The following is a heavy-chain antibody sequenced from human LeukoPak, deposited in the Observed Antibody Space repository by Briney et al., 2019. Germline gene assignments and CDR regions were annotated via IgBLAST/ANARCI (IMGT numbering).Heavy chain of an antibody. D-gene: IGHD2-21*01. CDR1: GFSFSAHY. CDR3: AILSFEGSRGSGIRY. J-gene: IGHJ4*02. Sequence: GGSLRLSCATSGFSFSAHYMGWIRQAPGKGLEHVAYISNTGDYTNYADSVKGRLTISRDDVKNSLYLQMNSLRVEDTAVYYCAILSFEGSRGSGIRYWGQGTLVTVAS. CDR2: ISNTGDYT. V-gene: IGHV3-11*03.